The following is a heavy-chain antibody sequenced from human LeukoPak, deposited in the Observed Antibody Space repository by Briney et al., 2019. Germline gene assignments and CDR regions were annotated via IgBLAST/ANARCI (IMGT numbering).Heavy chain of an antibody. D-gene: IGHD5-12*01. CDR1: GFTVSSNY. CDR2: IYSGGST. J-gene: IGHJ4*02. V-gene: IGHV3-53*01. Sequence: GGSLRLSCAASGFTVSSNYMSWVRQAPGKGLEWVSVIYSGGSTCYADSVKGRFTISRDNSKNTLYLQMNSLRAEDTAVYYCARDLGDRWLRFGYWGQGTLVTVSS. CDR3: ARDLGDRWLRFGY.